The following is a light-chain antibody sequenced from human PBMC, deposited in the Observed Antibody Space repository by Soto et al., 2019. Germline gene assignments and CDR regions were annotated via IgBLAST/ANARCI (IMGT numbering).Light chain of an antibody. CDR1: QRLVASDGNTY. Sequence: DVVMTQSPLSLPVTLGQPSSISFSASQRLVASDGNTYLSWLQQRPGQSPRRLFYRVSSRESGVPDRFSGGGSGTDFTLKISSVEAEDVGVYYCMQGSHWPGTFGQGTKVDIK. J-gene: IGKJ1*01. V-gene: IGKV2-30*01. CDR2: RVS. CDR3: MQGSHWPGT.